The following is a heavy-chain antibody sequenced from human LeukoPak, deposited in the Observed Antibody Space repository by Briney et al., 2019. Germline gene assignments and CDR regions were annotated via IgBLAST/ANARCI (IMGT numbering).Heavy chain of an antibody. D-gene: IGHD2-8*01. CDR3: ARDPPMGGDFDY. V-gene: IGHV3-21*01. J-gene: IGHJ4*02. Sequence: GGCLRHSCAASGFTFSSYSMNWVRQAPGKGLEWVSSISSSSSYIYYADSVKGRFTISRDNAKNSLYLQMNSLRAEDTAVYYCARDPPMGGDFDYWGQGTLVTVSS. CDR1: GFTFSSYS. CDR2: ISSSSSYI.